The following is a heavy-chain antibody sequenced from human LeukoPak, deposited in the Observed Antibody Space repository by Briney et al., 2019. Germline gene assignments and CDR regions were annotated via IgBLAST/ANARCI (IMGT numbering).Heavy chain of an antibody. D-gene: IGHD3-9*01. CDR2: IYYSGST. Sequence: SSETLSLTCTVSGGSISSGGYYWSRIRQHPGKGLEWIGYIYYSGSTYYNPSLKSRVTISVDTSKNQFSLKLSSVTAADTAVYYCARAIYYDILTGYSENWFDPWGQGTLVTVSS. J-gene: IGHJ5*02. CDR1: GGSISSGGYY. CDR3: ARAIYYDILTGYSENWFDP. V-gene: IGHV4-31*03.